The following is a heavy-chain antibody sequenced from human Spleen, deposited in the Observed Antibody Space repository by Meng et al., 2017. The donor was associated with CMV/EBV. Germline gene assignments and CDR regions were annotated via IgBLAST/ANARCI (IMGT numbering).Heavy chain of an antibody. CDR1: GYTFTGYY. Sequence: ASVKVSCKASGYTFTGYYMHWVRQAPGQGLEWMGWINPNSGGTNYAQTFQGRVTMNRDTPIRTAYMELSRLRSDDTAVYYCARGYSGYDFDYWGQGTLVTVSS. CDR2: INPNSGGT. D-gene: IGHD5-12*01. CDR3: ARGYSGYDFDY. J-gene: IGHJ4*02. V-gene: IGHV1-2*02.